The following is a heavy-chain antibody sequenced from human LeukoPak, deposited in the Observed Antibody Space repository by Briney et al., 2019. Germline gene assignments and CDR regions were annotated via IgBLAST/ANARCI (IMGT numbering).Heavy chain of an antibody. V-gene: IGHV1-58*02. J-gene: IGHJ3*02. CDR2: IFVGSGNT. CDR3: AAASEIVVVTADAFDI. CDR1: GFTFTSSA. D-gene: IGHD2-21*02. Sequence: ASVTVSCKASGFTFTSSAMQWVRQARGQGLEWIGWIFVGSGNTNYAQKFQERVTITRDMSTSTAYMELSSLRSEDTAVYYCAAASEIVVVTADAFDIWGQGTMVTVSS.